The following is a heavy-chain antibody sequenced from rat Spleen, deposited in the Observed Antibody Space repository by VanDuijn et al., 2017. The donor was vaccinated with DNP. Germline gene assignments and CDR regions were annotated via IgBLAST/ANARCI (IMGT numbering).Heavy chain of an antibody. D-gene: IGHD1-12*03. Sequence: EVQLQESGPGLVKPSQSLSLTCSVTGYSITSNYWGRIRKFPGDKMEWIGHISYSGSTGYNPSLKSRISISRDTSKNQFFLHLNSVTTEDTATYYCARGNDGYYPNWYFDFWGPGTMVTVSS. V-gene: IGHV3-1*01. CDR3: ARGNDGYYPNWYFDF. CDR1: GYSITSNY. CDR2: ISYSGST. J-gene: IGHJ1*01.